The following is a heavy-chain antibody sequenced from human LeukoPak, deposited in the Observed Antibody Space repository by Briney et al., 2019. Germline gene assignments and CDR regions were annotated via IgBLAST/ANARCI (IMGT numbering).Heavy chain of an antibody. V-gene: IGHV1-69*06. CDR1: GGTFSSYA. CDR2: IIPIFGTA. D-gene: IGHD1-7*01. J-gene: IGHJ5*02. CDR3: ARELELRQLNWFDP. Sequence: ASVKVSCKASGGTFSSYAISWVRQAPGQGLEWMGGIIPIFGTANYAQKFQGRVTITADKSTSTAYMELSSLRSEDTAVYYCARELELRQLNWFDPWGQGTLVTVSS.